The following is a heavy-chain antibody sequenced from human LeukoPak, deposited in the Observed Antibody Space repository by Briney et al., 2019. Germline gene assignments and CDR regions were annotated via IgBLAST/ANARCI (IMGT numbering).Heavy chain of an antibody. Sequence: GGSLRLSCAASGFIFNSHSMNWVRRAPGKGLEWVSGLSGSGRGGSTYYAASVKGRFTISRENSKNTLYLQMNSLRAEDTAVYYCARVIGWDEPFDIWGQGTMVTVSS. CDR3: ARVIGWDEPFDI. D-gene: IGHD1-26*01. CDR2: LSGSGRGGST. V-gene: IGHV3-23*01. J-gene: IGHJ3*02. CDR1: GFIFNSHS.